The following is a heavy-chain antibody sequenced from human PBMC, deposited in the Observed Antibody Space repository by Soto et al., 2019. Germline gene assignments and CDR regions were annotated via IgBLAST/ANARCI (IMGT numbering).Heavy chain of an antibody. CDR2: IYPGDSET. CDR3: ARHQDGGSAFYYYGMDV. V-gene: IGHV5-51*01. CDR1: GYSFTSYW. Sequence: GESLKISCQGSGYSFTSYWIGWVRQMPGKGLEWMGIIYPGDSETRYSPSFQGQVTISADKSISTAYLQWSSLKASDTAMYYCARHQDGGSAFYYYGMDVWGQGTTVTVSS. J-gene: IGHJ6*02. D-gene: IGHD3-10*01.